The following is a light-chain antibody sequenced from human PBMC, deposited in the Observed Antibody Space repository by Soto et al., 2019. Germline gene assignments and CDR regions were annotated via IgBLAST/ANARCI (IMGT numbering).Light chain of an antibody. CDR2: KAS. J-gene: IGKJ1*01. V-gene: IGKV1-5*03. CDR3: QQYSSFWT. Sequence: DLQMTQSPSTLSASVGDRVTITCRASQSFSSWLAWYQQKPRKAPKLLIYKASSLESGVPSRFSGSGSGTEFTLTISSLQPDDFATYYCQQYSSFWTFGQGTKVEIK. CDR1: QSFSSW.